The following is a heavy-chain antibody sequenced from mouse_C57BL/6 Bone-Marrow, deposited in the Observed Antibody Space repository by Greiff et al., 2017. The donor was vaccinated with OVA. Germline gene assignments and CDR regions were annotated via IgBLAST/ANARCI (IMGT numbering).Heavy chain of an antibody. V-gene: IGHV1-53*01. CDR2: INPSNGGT. Sequence: VQLQQSGTELVKPGASVKLSCKASGYTFTSYWMHWVKQRPGQGLEWIGNINPSNGGTNYNEKFKSKATLTVDKSSSTAYMQLSSLTSEDSAVDYCARSGIVYYGRGFAYWGQGTLVTVSA. CDR1: GYTFTSYW. J-gene: IGHJ3*01. CDR3: ARSGIVYYGRGFAY. D-gene: IGHD1-1*01.